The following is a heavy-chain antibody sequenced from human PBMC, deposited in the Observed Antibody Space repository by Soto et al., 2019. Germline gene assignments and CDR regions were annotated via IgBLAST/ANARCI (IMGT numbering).Heavy chain of an antibody. Sequence: SETLSLTCTVSGGSITSYYWSWLRQPPGKGLEWIGSIYYSGSTYYNPSLKSRVTISVDTSKNQFSLKLSSVTAADTAVYYCARHEGDYDILTGYVPFDPWGQGTLVTVSS. CDR1: GGSITSYY. V-gene: IGHV4-59*05. D-gene: IGHD3-9*01. CDR3: ARHEGDYDILTGYVPFDP. CDR2: IYYSGST. J-gene: IGHJ5*02.